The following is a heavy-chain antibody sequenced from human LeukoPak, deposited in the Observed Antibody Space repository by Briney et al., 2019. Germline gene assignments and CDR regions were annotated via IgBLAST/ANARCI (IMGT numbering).Heavy chain of an antibody. V-gene: IGHV1-18*01. CDR3: ARDQGGRSSSWFFDY. Sequence: GASVKVSCKASGYTFTSYGISWVRQAPGQGLEWMGWISAYNGNTNYAQKLQGRVTMTTDTSTSTAYMELRSLRSDDTAVYYCARDQGGRSSSWFFDYWGQGTLVTVSS. D-gene: IGHD6-13*01. J-gene: IGHJ4*02. CDR2: ISAYNGNT. CDR1: GYTFTSYG.